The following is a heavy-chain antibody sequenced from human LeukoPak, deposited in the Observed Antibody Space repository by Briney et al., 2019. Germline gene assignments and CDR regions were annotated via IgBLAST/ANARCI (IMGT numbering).Heavy chain of an antibody. CDR1: GGSISSYY. D-gene: IGHD2-15*01. V-gene: IGHV4-59*08. J-gene: IGHJ4*02. Sequence: SETLSLTCTVSGGSISSYYWSWIRQPPGKGLEWIGYIYYRGSTNCNPSLKSRVTISVDTSKNQFSLNLNSVTAADTAVYYCARAPGYCSGGSCYGGEFDYWGQGTLVTVSS. CDR3: ARAPGYCSGGSCYGGEFDY. CDR2: IYYRGST.